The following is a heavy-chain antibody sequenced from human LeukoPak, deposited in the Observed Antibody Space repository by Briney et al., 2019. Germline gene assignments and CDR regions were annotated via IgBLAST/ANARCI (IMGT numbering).Heavy chain of an antibody. D-gene: IGHD3-22*01. CDR3: ARGRGLGSGSYYYYFDS. CDR2: IWYDGSEK. J-gene: IGHJ4*02. Sequence: GRSLRLSCAASGFIFSTHGIHWVRQAPGKGLEWVAVIWYDGSEKYYADSVKGRFTISRDNSKNTLYLQMDSLRAEDTAVYYCARGRGLGSGSYYYYFDSWGQGTLVTVSS. V-gene: IGHV3-33*01. CDR1: GFIFSTHG.